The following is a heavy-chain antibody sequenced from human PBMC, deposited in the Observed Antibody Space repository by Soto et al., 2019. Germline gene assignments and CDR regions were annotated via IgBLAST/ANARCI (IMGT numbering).Heavy chain of an antibody. V-gene: IGHV3-23*01. CDR1: GFTFSSYA. Sequence: GGSLRLSCAASGFTFSSYAMSWVRQAPGKGLEWVSAISGSGGSTYYADSVKGRFTISRDNSKNTLYLQMNSLRDEDTAIYYCAKGHYYETSGYSPFDYWGQGTLVTVSS. CDR3: AKGHYYETSGYSPFDY. D-gene: IGHD3-22*01. CDR2: ISGSGGST. J-gene: IGHJ4*02.